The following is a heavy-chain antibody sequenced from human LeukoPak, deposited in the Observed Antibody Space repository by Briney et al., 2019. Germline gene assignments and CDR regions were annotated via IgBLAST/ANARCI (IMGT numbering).Heavy chain of an antibody. CDR2: IYPGDSDT. D-gene: IGHD5-18*01. V-gene: IGHV5-51*01. J-gene: IGHJ4*02. CDR3: ARQTPVDTAMVTSMDY. CDR1: GYSFTSYW. Sequence: GESLKISCKGSGYSFTSYWIGWVRQMPGKGLEWMGIIYPGDSDTRYSPSFQGQVTISADTSISNDYLQWSSLKASDTAMYYCARQTPVDTAMVTSMDYWGQGTLVTVSS.